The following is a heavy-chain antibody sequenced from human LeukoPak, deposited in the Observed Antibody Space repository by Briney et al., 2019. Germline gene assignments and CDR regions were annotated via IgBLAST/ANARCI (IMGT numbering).Heavy chain of an antibody. D-gene: IGHD4-17*01. CDR3: ARLAYGANYIDY. J-gene: IGHJ4*02. CDR1: GYTFTNYD. V-gene: IGHV1-18*01. CDR2: ISAHNGNT. Sequence: ASVKVSCKACGYTFTNYDINWVRQAPGQGLEWMGWISAHNGNTNYAQKLQGRVTMTTDTSTSTAYMEMRSLRSDDTAVYYCARLAYGANYIDYWGQGTLVTVSS.